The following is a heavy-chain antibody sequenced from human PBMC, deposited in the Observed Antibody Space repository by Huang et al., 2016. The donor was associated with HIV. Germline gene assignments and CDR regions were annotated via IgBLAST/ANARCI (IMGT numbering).Heavy chain of an antibody. Sequence: EVELVESGGGLVKPGGSLRLSCAASGFAFSSLGMNWVRQAPGKGCEWVAFIGRDTSYIYYAGSVKGRVTTSRDNAKSSIYLQLDSLRAEDTAVYYCAYQQWLVGGLNHWGQGTLVVVSS. V-gene: IGHV3-21*02. CDR3: AYQQWLVGGLNH. D-gene: IGHD6-19*01. J-gene: IGHJ5*02. CDR1: GFAFSSLG. CDR2: IGRDTSYI.